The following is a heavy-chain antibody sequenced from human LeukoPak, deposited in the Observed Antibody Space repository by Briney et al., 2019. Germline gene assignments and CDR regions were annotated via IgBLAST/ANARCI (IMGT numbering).Heavy chain of an antibody. V-gene: IGHV3-21*01. CDR3: ARATYSGSPLDY. CDR1: GFTFSDSN. D-gene: IGHD1-26*01. CDR2: ISGSSSYV. Sequence: KTGGSLRLSCAASGFTFSDSNMNWVRLAPGKGLEWVSSISGSSSYVYYTDSVRGRFTISRDNAKNSLYLQMNSLRAEDTAVYYCARATYSGSPLDYWGQGTLVTVSS. J-gene: IGHJ4*02.